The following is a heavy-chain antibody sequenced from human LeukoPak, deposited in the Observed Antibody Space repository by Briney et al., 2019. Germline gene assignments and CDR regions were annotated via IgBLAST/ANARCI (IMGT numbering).Heavy chain of an antibody. D-gene: IGHD4-23*01. V-gene: IGHV4-34*01. CDR1: GGSFSGYY. Sequence: SETLSLTCAVYGGSFSGYYWSWIRQPPGKGLEWIGEINHSGSTNYNPSLKSRVTISVDTSKNQFSLKLSSVTAADTAVYYCARGGEDYGGNSRYYYGMDVWGQGTTVTVSS. J-gene: IGHJ6*02. CDR3: ARGGEDYGGNSRYYYGMDV. CDR2: INHSGST.